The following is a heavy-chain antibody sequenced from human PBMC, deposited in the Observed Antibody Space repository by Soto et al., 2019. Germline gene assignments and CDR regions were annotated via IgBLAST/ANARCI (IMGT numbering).Heavy chain of an antibody. CDR1: GGSISNNY. CDR3: ARGSVVQYWYFDL. D-gene: IGHD2-15*01. J-gene: IGHJ2*01. V-gene: IGHV4-59*01. CDR2: IYYSGST. Sequence: SETLSLTCTVSGGSISNNYWSWIRQPPGKGLEWIGNIYYSGSTNYNPSLKSRVIISVDTSKNQFSLKVSSVTAVDTAVYYCARGSVVQYWYFDLWGRGTLVTVSS.